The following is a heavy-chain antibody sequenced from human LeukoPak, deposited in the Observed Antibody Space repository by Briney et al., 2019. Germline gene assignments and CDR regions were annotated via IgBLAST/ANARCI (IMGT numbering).Heavy chain of an antibody. V-gene: IGHV3-11*04. Sequence: PGGSLRLSCAASGFTFSDYYMTWIRQAPGKGLECISYISSSGSSSSSGSTIYYGDSVKGRFTISRDNAKNSLYLQMNSLRAEDTAVYYCARAGALHTAYSPHEYWGQGALVTVSS. CDR1: GFTFSDYY. CDR2: ISSSGSSSSSGSTI. CDR3: ARAGALHTAYSPHEY. J-gene: IGHJ4*02. D-gene: IGHD5-18*01.